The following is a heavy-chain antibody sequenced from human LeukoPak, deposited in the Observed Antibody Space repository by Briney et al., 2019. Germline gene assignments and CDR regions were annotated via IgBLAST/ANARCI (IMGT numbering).Heavy chain of an antibody. Sequence: ASVKVSCKASGYTFTSYAMNWVRQAPGQGLEWMGWINTNTGNPTYAQGFTGRFVFSLDTSVSTVYLQISSLKAENTAVYYCASPKESDPAKFDYWGQGTLVTVSS. V-gene: IGHV7-4-1*02. J-gene: IGHJ4*02. CDR1: GYTFTSYA. CDR3: ASPKESDPAKFDY. CDR2: INTNTGNP. D-gene: IGHD2-2*01.